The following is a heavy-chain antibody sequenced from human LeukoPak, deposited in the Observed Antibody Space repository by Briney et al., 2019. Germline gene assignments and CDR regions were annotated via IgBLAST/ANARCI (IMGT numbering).Heavy chain of an antibody. CDR2: IYPGDSDT. CDR1: GYSFTSYW. CDR3: ARRRLPGHSYGSDAFDI. Sequence: GESLKISCKGSGYSFTSYWIGWVRQMPGKGLEWMGIIYPGDSDTRYSPSFQGQVTISADKSISTAYLQWSSLKASDTAMYYCARRRLPGHSYGSDAFDIWGQGTMVTVSS. D-gene: IGHD5-18*01. J-gene: IGHJ3*02. V-gene: IGHV5-51*01.